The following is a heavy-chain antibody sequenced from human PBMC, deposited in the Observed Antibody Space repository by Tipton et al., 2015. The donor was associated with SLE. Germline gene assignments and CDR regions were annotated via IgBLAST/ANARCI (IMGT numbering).Heavy chain of an antibody. CDR1: GIPFGGYG. V-gene: IGHV3-33*05. CDR3: VRGLGKWYFDL. CDR2: IAYDESDK. J-gene: IGHJ2*01. D-gene: IGHD7-27*01. Sequence: SLRLSCAAPGIPFGGYGMHWVRQAPGKGLEWVAAIAYDESDKDYADSVKGRFTISRDNSKKTLYLQMNSPRVEDTAVYYCVRGLGKWYFDLWGRGTLVTVSS.